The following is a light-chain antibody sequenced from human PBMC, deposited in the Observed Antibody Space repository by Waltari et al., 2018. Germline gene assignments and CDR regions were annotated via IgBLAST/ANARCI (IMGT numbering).Light chain of an antibody. J-gene: IGLJ3*02. CDR1: NLRGQS. V-gene: IGLV3-21*04. CDR2: SDS. CDR3: QVWDSSSDHWV. Sequence: SYVLTQPSSESVAPGKTARITCGGNNLRGQSVHWYQQRPGQAPVLVIYSDSDRPSGFPERFSGANSENTATLTSNRVEAGDEADYYCQVWDSSSDHWVFGGGTKLTVL.